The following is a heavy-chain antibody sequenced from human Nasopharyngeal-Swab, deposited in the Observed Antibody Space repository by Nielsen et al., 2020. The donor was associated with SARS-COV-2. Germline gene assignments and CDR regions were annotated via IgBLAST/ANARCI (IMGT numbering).Heavy chain of an antibody. Sequence: SVKVSCKASGGTFSSYAISWVRQAPGQGLEWMGGIIPIFGTANYAQKFQGRVTITADESTSTVYMELSSLRSEDTAVYYCARDQGGLVPAAMMRYYYYYMDVWGKGTTVTVSS. V-gene: IGHV1-69*13. J-gene: IGHJ6*03. CDR1: GGTFSSYA. CDR2: IIPIFGTA. CDR3: ARDQGGLVPAAMMRYYYYYMDV. D-gene: IGHD2-2*01.